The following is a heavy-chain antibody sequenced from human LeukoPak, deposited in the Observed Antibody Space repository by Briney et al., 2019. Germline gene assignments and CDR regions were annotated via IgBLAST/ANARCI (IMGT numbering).Heavy chain of an antibody. J-gene: IGHJ4*02. CDR3: ARGLCFDCRPRRYHFDY. CDR1: GGSISSSSYY. V-gene: IGHV4-39*07. D-gene: IGHD3-9*01. CDR2: IYYSGST. Sequence: SETLSLTCTVSGGSISSSSYYWGWIRQPPGKGLEWIGSIYYSGSTYYNPSLKSRVTISVDTSKNQFSLKLSSVTAADTAVYYCARGLCFDCRPRRYHFDYWGQGTLVTVSS.